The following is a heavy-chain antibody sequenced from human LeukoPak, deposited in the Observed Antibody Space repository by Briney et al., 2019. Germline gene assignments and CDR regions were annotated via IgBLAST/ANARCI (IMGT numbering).Heavy chain of an antibody. V-gene: IGHV4-30-4*08. D-gene: IGHD1-20*01. CDR3: VRGLTGYSYFFDY. CDR1: GDSFSSANYY. CDR2: VYYDGST. Sequence: PSQTLSLTCTVSGDSFSSANYYWTWVRQPPGKGLEWIGYVYYDGSTYYHPSLQSRLAISVDTSKNQFSLNLTSVTAADTAVYYCVRGLTGYSYFFDYWGQGALVTVSS. J-gene: IGHJ4*02.